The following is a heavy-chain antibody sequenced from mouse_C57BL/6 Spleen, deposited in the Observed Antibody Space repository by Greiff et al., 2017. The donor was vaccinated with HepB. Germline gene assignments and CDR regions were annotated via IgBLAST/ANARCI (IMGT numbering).Heavy chain of an antibody. Sequence: QVQLQQSGAELVRPGASVTLSCKASGYTFTDYEMHWVKQTPVHGLEWIGAIDPETGGTAYNQKFKGKAILTADKSSSTAYMELRSLTSEDSAVYYCTRWAYYGSSPYYFDYWGQGTTLTVSS. D-gene: IGHD1-1*01. CDR2: IDPETGGT. CDR3: TRWAYYGSSPYYFDY. CDR1: GYTFTDYE. J-gene: IGHJ2*01. V-gene: IGHV1-15*01.